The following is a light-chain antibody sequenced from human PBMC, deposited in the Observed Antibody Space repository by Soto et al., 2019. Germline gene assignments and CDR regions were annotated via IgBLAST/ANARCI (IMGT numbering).Light chain of an antibody. CDR3: QQSFSTPLT. Sequence: IQMTQSPSSLSASVGDRVTITCRPSQSISSFLHWYQQKPGRAPKLLIYAATSLQGGVPSRFSGSESGTDFTLTISSLQPEDFATYYCQQSFSTPLTFGGGTKGEIK. CDR1: QSISSF. V-gene: IGKV1-39*01. CDR2: AAT. J-gene: IGKJ4*01.